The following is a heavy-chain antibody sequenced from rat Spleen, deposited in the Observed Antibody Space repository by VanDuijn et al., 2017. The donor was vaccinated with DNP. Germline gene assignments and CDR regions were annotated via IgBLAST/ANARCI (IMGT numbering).Heavy chain of an antibody. Sequence: EVQLVETGGGLVQPGRSLKLSCVASGFTFNSYWMFWVRQAPGKGLEWVASINPDGASTYYLDSVKGRFTISRDGAKSTLFLQMDSLRSEDTATYYCATSTGISLYAMDAWGQGTSVTVSS. V-gene: IGHV5-58*01. CDR1: GFTFNSYW. CDR3: ATSTGISLYAMDA. D-gene: IGHD1-9*01. J-gene: IGHJ4*01. CDR2: INPDGAST.